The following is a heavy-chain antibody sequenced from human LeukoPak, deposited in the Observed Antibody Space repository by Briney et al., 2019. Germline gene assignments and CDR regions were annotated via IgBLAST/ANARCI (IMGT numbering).Heavy chain of an antibody. CDR1: GGSISSYY. CDR3: ARSPYYYDSSGTKRWYFDL. J-gene: IGHJ2*01. Sequence: SETLSLTCTVSGGSISSYYCTWIRQPAGKGLEWIGRISTSGSTNYNPSLMSRVTMSVDTSKNQFSLKLSSVTAADTAVYYCARSPYYYDSSGTKRWYFDLWGRGTLVTVSS. CDR2: ISTSGST. D-gene: IGHD3-22*01. V-gene: IGHV4-4*07.